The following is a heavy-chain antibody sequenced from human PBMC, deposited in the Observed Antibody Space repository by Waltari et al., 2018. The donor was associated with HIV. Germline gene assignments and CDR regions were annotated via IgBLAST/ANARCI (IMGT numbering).Heavy chain of an antibody. Sequence: EVQLVESGGGLVQPGGSLRLSCAASGFTFSSYSMNWVGQATGKGLECVSYISSSSSTIYDADSVKGRFTISRDNAKNSLYLQMNSLRDEDTAVYYCARDGKQYSSGWYYFDYWGQGTLVTVSS. CDR2: ISSSSSTI. V-gene: IGHV3-48*02. CDR1: GFTFSSYS. D-gene: IGHD6-19*01. J-gene: IGHJ4*02. CDR3: ARDGKQYSSGWYYFDY.